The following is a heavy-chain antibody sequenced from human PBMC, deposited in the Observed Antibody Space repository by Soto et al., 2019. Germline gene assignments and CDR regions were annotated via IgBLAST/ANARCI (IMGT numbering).Heavy chain of an antibody. V-gene: IGHV4-39*01. D-gene: IGHD2-8*01. CDR2: IYYSVST. CDR1: GGSISSSNYY. Sequence: TVSGGSISSSNYYWGWIRQPPGKGLEWIGSIYYSVSTFYNPSLKSRVTISVDTSKNQFSLKLNSVTAADTAVYYCARPPTANLDAFEIWGQGTLVTVSS. J-gene: IGHJ3*02. CDR3: ARPPTANLDAFEI.